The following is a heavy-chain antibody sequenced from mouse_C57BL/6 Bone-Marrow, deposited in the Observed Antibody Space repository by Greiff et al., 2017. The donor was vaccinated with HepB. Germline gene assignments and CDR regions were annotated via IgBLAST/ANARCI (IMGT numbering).Heavy chain of an antibody. Sequence: VQLQESGPGLVAPSQSLSITCTVSGFSLTSYAISWVRQPPGKGLEWLGVIWTGGGTNYNSALKSRLSISKDNSKSQVFLKMNSLQTDDTARYYCARSTITTVVAHWYFDVWGTGTTVTVSS. D-gene: IGHD1-1*01. CDR2: IWTGGGT. J-gene: IGHJ1*03. CDR3: ARSTITTVVAHWYFDV. CDR1: GFSLTSYA. V-gene: IGHV2-9-1*01.